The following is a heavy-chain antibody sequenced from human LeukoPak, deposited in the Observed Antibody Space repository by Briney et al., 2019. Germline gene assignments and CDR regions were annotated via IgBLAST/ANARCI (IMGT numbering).Heavy chain of an antibody. CDR2: INTDGSST. CDR3: ARDPVLDDYGGNSPY. J-gene: IGHJ4*02. CDR1: GFTFSSYW. V-gene: IGHV3-74*01. Sequence: GGSLRLSCAASGFTFSSYWMHWVRQAPGKGLVWVSRINTDGSSTTYADSVKGRFTICRDNAKNTLYLQMNSLRAEDTAVYYCARDPVLDDYGGNSPYWGQGTLVTVSS. D-gene: IGHD4-23*01.